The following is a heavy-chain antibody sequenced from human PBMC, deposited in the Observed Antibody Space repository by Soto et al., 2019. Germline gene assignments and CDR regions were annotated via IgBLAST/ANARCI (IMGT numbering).Heavy chain of an antibody. D-gene: IGHD3-16*01. CDR3: ARMGDAPYYSYGMDV. J-gene: IGHJ6*02. Sequence: QVQLVQSGAEVKKPGASVKVSCKASGYTFSRSGISWVRQAPGQGLEWMGWINGYNGNTNYTQKMQARITKTTDTPKSTAYMELSSLRSDDTAVYYFARMGDAPYYSYGMDVWGQGTTVIVSS. V-gene: IGHV1-18*01. CDR2: INGYNGNT. CDR1: GYTFSRSG.